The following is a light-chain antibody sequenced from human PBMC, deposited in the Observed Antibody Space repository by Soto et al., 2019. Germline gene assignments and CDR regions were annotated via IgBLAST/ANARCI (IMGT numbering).Light chain of an antibody. J-gene: IGLJ2*01. CDR1: SSDVGGYNY. CDR2: DVS. CDR3: SSYTSSRV. Sequence: QSALTQPASVSGSPGQSITISCTGTSSDVGGYNYVSWYQQHPGKAPKLVIYDVSNRPSGVSNRFSGSKSGNTASLTISGLQAEDEADYYCSSYTSSRVFGGGT. V-gene: IGLV2-14*01.